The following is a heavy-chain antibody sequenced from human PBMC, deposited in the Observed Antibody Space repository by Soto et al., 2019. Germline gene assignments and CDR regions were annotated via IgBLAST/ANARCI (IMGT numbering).Heavy chain of an antibody. Sequence: SGSLALTCNFSGGSIRNYYCNWIRQLGGKRLEWIGYISDSGSTKYNPSLMSRVTISADMSKNQVSLKVRSVAAADTAIYYCARARLVGLTTWDYFDYWGQGTLVTVSS. V-gene: IGHV4-59*07. CDR1: GGSIRNYY. CDR2: ISDSGST. D-gene: IGHD1-1*01. J-gene: IGHJ4*02. CDR3: ARARLVGLTTWDYFDY.